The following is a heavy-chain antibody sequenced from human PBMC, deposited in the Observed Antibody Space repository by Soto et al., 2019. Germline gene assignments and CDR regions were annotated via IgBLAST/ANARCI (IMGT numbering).Heavy chain of an antibody. CDR3: ARLGDVLRFLEWLND. D-gene: IGHD3-3*01. V-gene: IGHV4-39*01. J-gene: IGHJ4*02. Sequence: RQPPGKGLEWIGSIYYSGSTYYNPSLKSRVTISVDTSKNQFSLKLSSVTAADTAVYYCARLGDVLRFLEWLNDWGQGTLVTVSS. CDR2: IYYSGST.